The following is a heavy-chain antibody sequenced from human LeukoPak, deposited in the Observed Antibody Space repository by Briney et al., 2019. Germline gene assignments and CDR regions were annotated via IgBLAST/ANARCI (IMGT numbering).Heavy chain of an antibody. CDR1: GYTFTSYG. CDR2: ISAYNGNT. V-gene: IGHV1-18*01. Sequence: GASVKVSCMASGYTFTSYGISWVRQAPGQGLEWMGWISAYNGNTSYAQKLQGRVTMTTDTSTSTAYMELRSLRSDDTAVYYCARGSILRSAFVSIVAPQKYYYGMDVWGQGTTVTVSS. CDR3: ARGSILRSAFVSIVAPQKYYYGMDV. D-gene: IGHD5-12*01. J-gene: IGHJ6*02.